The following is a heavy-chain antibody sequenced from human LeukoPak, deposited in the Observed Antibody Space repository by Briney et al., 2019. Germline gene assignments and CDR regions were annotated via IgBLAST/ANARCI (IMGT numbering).Heavy chain of an antibody. J-gene: IGHJ3*02. V-gene: IGHV1-18*01. Sequence: ASVKVSCKASGGTFSSYAISWVRQAPGQGLEWMGWISAYNGNTNYAQKLQGRVTMTTDTSTSTAYMELRSLRSDDTAVYYCASVDKGELLNAFDIWGQGTMVTVSS. CDR1: GGTFSSYA. CDR3: ASVDKGELLNAFDI. CDR2: ISAYNGNT. D-gene: IGHD1-26*01.